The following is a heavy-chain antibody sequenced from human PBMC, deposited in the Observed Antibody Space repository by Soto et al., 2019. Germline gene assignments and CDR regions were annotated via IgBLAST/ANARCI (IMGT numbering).Heavy chain of an antibody. D-gene: IGHD3-9*01. V-gene: IGHV4-59*08. CDR3: ARQDYDILTGYYSYFDY. CDR2: IYYSGST. J-gene: IGHJ4*02. Sequence: PSETLSLTCTVSGGSISSYYWSWIRQPPGKGLEWIGYIYYSGSTNYNPSLKSRVTISVDTSKNQFSLKLSSVTAADTAVYYCARQDYDILTGYYSYFDYWGQGTLVTVSS. CDR1: GGSISSYY.